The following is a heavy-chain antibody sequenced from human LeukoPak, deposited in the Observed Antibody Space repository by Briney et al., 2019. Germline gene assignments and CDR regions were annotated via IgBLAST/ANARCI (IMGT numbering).Heavy chain of an antibody. J-gene: IGHJ4*02. Sequence: PGGSLRLSCAASGFTFSSYWMSWVRQAPGKGLEWVANIRQDGSEEYYVDSVKGRFTISRDNAKNSLYLQMNSLRAEDTAVYYCARGEGRHAFDYWGQGTLVTVSS. CDR3: ARGEGRHAFDY. D-gene: IGHD3-10*01. CDR2: IRQDGSEE. CDR1: GFTFSSYW. V-gene: IGHV3-7*01.